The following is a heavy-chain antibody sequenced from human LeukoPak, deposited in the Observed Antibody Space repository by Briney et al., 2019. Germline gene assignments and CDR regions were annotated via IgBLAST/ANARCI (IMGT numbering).Heavy chain of an antibody. J-gene: IGHJ6*02. CDR1: GFTFSSYA. Sequence: GGSLRLSCSASGFTFSSYAMHWVRQAPGKGLEYVSAISSNGGSTYYADSVKGRFTISRDNSKNTLYLQMSSLRAEDTAVYHCVKDDYSNYYYYGMDVWGQGTTATVSS. CDR3: VKDDYSNYYYYGMDV. D-gene: IGHD4-11*01. CDR2: ISSNGGST. V-gene: IGHV3-64D*06.